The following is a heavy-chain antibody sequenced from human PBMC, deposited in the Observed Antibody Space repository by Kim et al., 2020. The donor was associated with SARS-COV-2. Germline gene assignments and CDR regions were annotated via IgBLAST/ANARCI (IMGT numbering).Heavy chain of an antibody. CDR2: ISWNSGSI. CDR1: GFTFDDYA. D-gene: IGHD6-13*01. Sequence: GGSLRLSCAASGFTFDDYAMHWVRQAPGKGLEWVSGISWNSGSIGYADSVKGRFTISRDNAKNSLYLQMNSLRAEDTALYYCAKDSSSWYPLGGMDVWGQGTTVTVSS. CDR3: AKDSSSWYPLGGMDV. V-gene: IGHV3-9*01. J-gene: IGHJ6*02.